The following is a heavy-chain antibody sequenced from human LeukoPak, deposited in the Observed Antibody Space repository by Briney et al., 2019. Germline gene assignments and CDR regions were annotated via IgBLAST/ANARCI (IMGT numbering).Heavy chain of an antibody. J-gene: IGHJ6*03. CDR1: GGSFSGYY. D-gene: IGHD6-13*01. V-gene: IGHV4-34*01. Sequence: SETLSLTCAVYGGSFSGYYRSWIRQPPGKGLEWIGEINHSGSTNYNPSLKSRVTISVDTSKNQFSLKLSSVTAADTAVYYCARDGYGSSMDVWGKGTTVTVSS. CDR2: INHSGST. CDR3: ARDGYGSSMDV.